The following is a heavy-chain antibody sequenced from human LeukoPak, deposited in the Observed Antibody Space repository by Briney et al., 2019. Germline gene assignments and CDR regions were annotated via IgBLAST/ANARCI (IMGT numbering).Heavy chain of an antibody. CDR3: AVLRGQDAGY. Sequence: PSETLSLTCTVSGGSISISSYYWGWIRQPPVKGLEWIGSIYYSGSTYYNPSLKSRVTISVDTSKNQFSLKLSSVTAVDTAMYYCAVLRGQDAGYWGQGTLVTVSS. V-gene: IGHV4-39*01. J-gene: IGHJ4*02. CDR2: IYYSGST. CDR1: GGSISISSYY.